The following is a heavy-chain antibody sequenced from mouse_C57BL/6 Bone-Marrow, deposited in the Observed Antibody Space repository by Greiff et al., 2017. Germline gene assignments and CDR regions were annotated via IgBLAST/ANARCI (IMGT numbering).Heavy chain of an antibody. Sequence: QVQLKQSGAELVRPGASVTLSCKASGYTFTDYEMHWVKQTPVHGLEWIGAIDPETGGTAYNQKFKGKAILTADKSSSTAYMELRSLTSEDSAVYYCTKGNYYGSRYAMDYWGQGTSVTVSS. J-gene: IGHJ4*01. V-gene: IGHV1-15*01. CDR3: TKGNYYGSRYAMDY. D-gene: IGHD1-1*01. CDR2: IDPETGGT. CDR1: GYTFTDYE.